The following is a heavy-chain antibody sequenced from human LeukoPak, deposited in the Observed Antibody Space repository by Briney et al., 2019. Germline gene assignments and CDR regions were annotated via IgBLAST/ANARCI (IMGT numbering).Heavy chain of an antibody. J-gene: IGHJ4*02. V-gene: IGHV1-18*01. D-gene: IGHD6-13*01. CDR1: GYTFTSYG. CDR3: ARVWYSSSWYPSDFDY. CDR2: ISAYNGNT. Sequence: ASVKVSCKASGYTFTSYGISWVRQAPGQGLEWMGWISAYNGNTNCAQKLQGRVTMTTDTSTSTAYMELRSLRSDDTAVYYCARVWYSSSWYPSDFDYWGQGTLVTVSS.